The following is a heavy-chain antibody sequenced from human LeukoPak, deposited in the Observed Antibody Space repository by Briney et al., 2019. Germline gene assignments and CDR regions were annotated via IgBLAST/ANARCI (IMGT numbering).Heavy chain of an antibody. D-gene: IGHD3-3*01. Sequence: GGSLRLSCAASGFTFSNAWMSWVRQALGKGLEWVSRIKSKTDGGTTDYAAPVKGRFTISRDDSKNTLYLQMNSLKTEDTAVYYCTTRTYYDFWSGYRDVDYWGQGTLVTVSS. CDR3: TTRTYYDFWSGYRDVDY. J-gene: IGHJ4*02. V-gene: IGHV3-15*01. CDR2: IKSKTDGGTT. CDR1: GFTFSNAW.